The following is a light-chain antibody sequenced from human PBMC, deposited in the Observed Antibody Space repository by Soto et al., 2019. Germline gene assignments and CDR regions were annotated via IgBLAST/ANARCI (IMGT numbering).Light chain of an antibody. V-gene: IGKV1-5*01. CDR3: QQYNSYSGT. Sequence: DIQMTQSPSTLSASVGDRVTITCRASQSISSWLAWYQQKPGKAPKLLIYAASSLESGVPSRFSGSGSGTELTLTVSSLQPDDFASYYCQQYNSYSGTFGQGTKGEVK. J-gene: IGKJ2*01. CDR1: QSISSW. CDR2: AAS.